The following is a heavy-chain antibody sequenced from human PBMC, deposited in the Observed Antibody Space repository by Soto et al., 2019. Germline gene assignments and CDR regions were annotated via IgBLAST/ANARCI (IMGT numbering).Heavy chain of an antibody. Sequence: ASVKVSCKASGYTFTSYGISWVRQAPGQGLEWMGWISAYNGNTNYAQKLQGRVTMTTDTSTSTAYMELRSLRSDDTAIYYCARHYYYDSRAYYAMDVWGQGTTVTVSS. J-gene: IGHJ6*02. CDR1: GYTFTSYG. CDR3: ARHYYYDSRAYYAMDV. D-gene: IGHD3-22*01. V-gene: IGHV1-18*01. CDR2: ISAYNGNT.